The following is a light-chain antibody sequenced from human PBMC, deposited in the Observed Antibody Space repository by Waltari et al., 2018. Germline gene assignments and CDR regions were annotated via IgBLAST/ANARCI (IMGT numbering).Light chain of an antibody. CDR3: LLYTTYSRT. V-gene: IGKV1-5*03. CDR1: QYISNW. CDR2: GAF. Sequence: DIEMTQSPSTLSASVGDRVTISCRTSQYISNWLAWYQQKPGKPPKILISGAFTLHSGVPSLFSGSGSGTEFTLTINALQPDDFATYYCLLYTTYSRTFGQGTRVEI. J-gene: IGKJ1*01.